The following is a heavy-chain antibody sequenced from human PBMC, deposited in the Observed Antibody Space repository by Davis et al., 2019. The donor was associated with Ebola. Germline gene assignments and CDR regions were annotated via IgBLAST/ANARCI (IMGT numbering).Heavy chain of an antibody. CDR1: GGSISSYY. CDR3: ARDLIRGYCSSTSCYTYYYMDV. V-gene: IGHV4-59*01. D-gene: IGHD2-2*02. J-gene: IGHJ6*03. Sequence: PSETLSLTCTVSGGSISSYYWSWIRQPPGKGLEWIGYIYYSGSTNYNPSLKSRVTISVDTSKNQFSLKLSSVTAADTAVYYCARDLIRGYCSSTSCYTYYYMDVWGKGTTVTVSS. CDR2: IYYSGST.